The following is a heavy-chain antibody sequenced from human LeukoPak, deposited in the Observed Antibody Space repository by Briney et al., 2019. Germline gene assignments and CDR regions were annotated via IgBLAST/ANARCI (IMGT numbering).Heavy chain of an antibody. J-gene: IGHJ5*01. V-gene: IGHV3-48*01. CDR3: TRDPDGYTGYGVGDS. D-gene: IGHD5-12*01. Sequence: GGSLRLSCAASGFTFSSYSMNWVRQAPGKGLEWVSYISGRSVSVHYADSVKGRFTISRDNAKKSLYLQMNSLRAEDTAVYYCTRDPDGYTGYGVGDSWGQGTLVSVSS. CDR2: ISGRSVSV. CDR1: GFTFSSYS.